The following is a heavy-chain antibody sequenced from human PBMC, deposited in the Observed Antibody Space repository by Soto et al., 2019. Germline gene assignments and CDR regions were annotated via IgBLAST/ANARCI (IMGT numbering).Heavy chain of an antibody. J-gene: IGHJ6*02. Sequence: SLRLSCAASGFTFSSYGMHWVRQAPGKGLEWVAVIWYDGSNKYYADSVKGRFTISRDNSKNTLYLQMNSLRAEDTAVYYCARDNDGSGSLHYYYYYGMDVWGQGTTVTVSS. CDR2: IWYDGSNK. D-gene: IGHD6-19*01. CDR1: GFTFSSYG. V-gene: IGHV3-33*01. CDR3: ARDNDGSGSLHYYYYYGMDV.